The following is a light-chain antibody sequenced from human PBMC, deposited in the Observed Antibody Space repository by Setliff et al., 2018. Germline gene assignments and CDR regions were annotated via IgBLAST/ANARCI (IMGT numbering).Light chain of an antibody. CDR1: SRDVGSYDF. CDR3: SSYTGRNTFV. CDR2: DVT. V-gene: IGLV2-14*03. Sequence: QFALTQPASVSGSPGQSITISCIGSSRDVGSYDFVSWYQQHPGKAPKLIIYDVTGRPSGVSDRFSGSKSGNTASLTISGLQAEDEADYYCSSYTGRNTFVFGTGTKVTVL. J-gene: IGLJ1*01.